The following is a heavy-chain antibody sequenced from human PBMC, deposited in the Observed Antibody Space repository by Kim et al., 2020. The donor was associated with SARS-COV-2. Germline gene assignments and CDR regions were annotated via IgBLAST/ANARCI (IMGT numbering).Heavy chain of an antibody. CDR1: GFMFDVFG. CDR2: IGHDGSFH. D-gene: IGHD3-3*01. Sequence: GGSLRLSCEASGFMFDVFGMHWVRQAPGKGLEWVATIGHDGSFHEYGDSVKGRFTISRDNSKNALYLQMNSLRGEDTAVYYCARDLEMGRYFDYWGQGTRVTVSS. CDR3: ARDLEMGRYFDY. J-gene: IGHJ4*02. V-gene: IGHV3-33*08.